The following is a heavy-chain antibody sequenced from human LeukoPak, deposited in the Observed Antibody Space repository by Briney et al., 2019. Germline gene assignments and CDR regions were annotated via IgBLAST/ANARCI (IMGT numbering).Heavy chain of an antibody. Sequence: GASVKVSCKASGYTFTSYAMNWVRQAPGQGLEWMGWINTNTGNPTYAQGFTGRFVFSLDTSVSTAYLQISSLKAEDTAVYYCARDRLLLWFGELLGPGAFDIWGQGTMVTVSS. CDR3: ARDRLLLWFGELLGPGAFDI. CDR2: INTNTGNP. D-gene: IGHD3-10*01. J-gene: IGHJ3*02. CDR1: GYTFTSYA. V-gene: IGHV7-4-1*02.